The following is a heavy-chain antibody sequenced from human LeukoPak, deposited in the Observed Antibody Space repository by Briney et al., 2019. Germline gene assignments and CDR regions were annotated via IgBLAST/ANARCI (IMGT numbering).Heavy chain of an antibody. V-gene: IGHV4-61*02. CDR3: ARESGASGDYDFWSGYYNWFDP. Sequence: PSETLSLTCTVSVGPISSRSYYWSWIRQPAGKVLEWIGRIYTSGSTNYNPSLKSRVTISVDTSKNQFCLKLSSVTAADTAVYYCARESGASGDYDFWSGYYNWFDPWGQGTLVTVSS. D-gene: IGHD3-3*01. CDR1: VGPISSRSYY. CDR2: IYTSGST. J-gene: IGHJ5*02.